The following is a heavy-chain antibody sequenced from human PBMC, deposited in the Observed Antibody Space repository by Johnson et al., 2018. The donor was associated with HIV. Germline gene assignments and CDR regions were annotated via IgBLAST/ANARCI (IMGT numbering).Heavy chain of an antibody. Sequence: QVQLVESGGGLVKPGGSLRLSCAASGFIFSDYYMSWIRQAPGKGLEWVSYISSSGNPISYADSVKGRFTISRDNAKNSLYLQMNSLRAEDTAVYYCARDWVIGDAFDIWGQGTKVTVSS. CDR3: ARDWVIGDAFDI. D-gene: IGHD2-21*01. V-gene: IGHV3-11*04. J-gene: IGHJ3*02. CDR2: ISSSGNPI. CDR1: GFIFSDYY.